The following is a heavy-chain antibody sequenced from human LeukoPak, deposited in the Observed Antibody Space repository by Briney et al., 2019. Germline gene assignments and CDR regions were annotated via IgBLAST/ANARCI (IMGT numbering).Heavy chain of an antibody. V-gene: IGHV3-21*05. Sequence: GGSLTLSCAGSGFPFRLHAMKWVRQAPRKGLECVSYSAAHSDDTLSAHSVNGPFTISRHTPTPSLYLQINSLRAQNTPLYFCARDTNPPQLIDSWGQGTLVTVSS. D-gene: IGHD1-1*01. CDR3: ARDTNPPQLIDS. CDR2: SAAHSDDT. CDR1: GFPFRLHA. J-gene: IGHJ4*02.